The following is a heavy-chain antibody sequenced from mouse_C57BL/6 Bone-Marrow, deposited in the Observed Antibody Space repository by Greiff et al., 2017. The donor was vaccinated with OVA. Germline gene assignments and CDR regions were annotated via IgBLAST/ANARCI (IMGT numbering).Heavy chain of an antibody. Sequence: EVQLQQSGAELVRPGASVKLSCTASGFNIKDDYMHWVKQRPEQGLEWIGWIDPEDGDTEYASKVQGKANITADTYSNTAYLQLSSLTSEDTAVYYCSLYDGYLFAYWGQGTLVTVSA. CDR1: GFNIKDDY. CDR3: SLYDGYLFAY. J-gene: IGHJ3*01. CDR2: IDPEDGDT. V-gene: IGHV14-4*01. D-gene: IGHD2-3*01.